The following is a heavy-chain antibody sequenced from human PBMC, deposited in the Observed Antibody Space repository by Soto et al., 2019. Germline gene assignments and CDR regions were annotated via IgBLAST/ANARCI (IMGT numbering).Heavy chain of an antibody. V-gene: IGHV1-18*01. D-gene: IGHD3-10*01. CDR3: ARDGHRLLWFGELLIDDAFDI. CDR1: GYTFTSYG. Sequence: ASVKVSCKASGYTFTSYGISWVRQAPGQGLEWMGWISAYNGNTNYAQKLQGRVTMTTDTSTSTAYMELRSLRSDDTAVYYCARDGHRLLWFGELLIDDAFDIWGQGTMVTVSS. CDR2: ISAYNGNT. J-gene: IGHJ3*02.